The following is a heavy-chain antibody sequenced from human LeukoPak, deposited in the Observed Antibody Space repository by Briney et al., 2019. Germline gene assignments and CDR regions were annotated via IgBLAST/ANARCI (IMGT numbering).Heavy chain of an antibody. V-gene: IGHV1-69*05. J-gene: IGHJ6*03. Sequence: SVRVSCKASGGTFSSYAISWVRQAPGQGLEWMGRIIPIFGTANYAQKFQGRVTITTDESTSTAYMELSSLRSEDTAVYYCARESIVVVTAPPYDYYYYMDVWGKGTTVTVSS. CDR3: ARESIVVVTAPPYDYYYYMDV. CDR2: IIPIFGTA. D-gene: IGHD2-21*02. CDR1: GGTFSSYA.